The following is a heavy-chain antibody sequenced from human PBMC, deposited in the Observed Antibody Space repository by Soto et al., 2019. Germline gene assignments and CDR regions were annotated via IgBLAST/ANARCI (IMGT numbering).Heavy chain of an antibody. D-gene: IGHD2-21*02. J-gene: IGHJ6*03. CDR3: ARGGGDWYMDV. CDR2: MYHSGST. Sequence: SETLSLTCALHGGSFRGDYRGWIRQAPGKGLEWIGEMYHSGSTNYMPSLKSRVTISVDTSKNQFSLKLRSVTAADTAVYYCARGGGDWYMDVWDKGTTVTVSS. V-gene: IGHV4-34*01. CDR1: GGSFRGDY.